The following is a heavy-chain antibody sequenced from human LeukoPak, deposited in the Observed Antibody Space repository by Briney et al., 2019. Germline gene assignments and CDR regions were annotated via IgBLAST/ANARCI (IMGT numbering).Heavy chain of an antibody. Sequence: GGSLRLSCAASGFTFSSYAMSWVRQAPGKGLEWVSAISGSGENTNYADSVKGRFTISRDISKSTLYLQMNSLRDEDTALYYCAKYGSGTYYNGLHWGQGTLVTVSS. CDR3: AKYGSGTYYNGLH. CDR2: ISGSGENT. CDR1: GFTFSSYA. D-gene: IGHD3-10*01. V-gene: IGHV3-23*01. J-gene: IGHJ4*02.